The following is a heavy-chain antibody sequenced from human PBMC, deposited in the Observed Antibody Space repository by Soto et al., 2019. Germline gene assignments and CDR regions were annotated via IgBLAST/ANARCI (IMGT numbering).Heavy chain of an antibody. Sequence: EVQLLESGGGLVQPGGSLRLSCTASGFTFSSYAMSWVRQAPGKGLEWVSVISGSGGSTYYADSVKGRFTISRDNSKNTLYLQMNSLRAEDTAVYYCARRTSGWYLDYWGQGTLVTVSS. CDR2: ISGSGGST. D-gene: IGHD6-19*01. J-gene: IGHJ4*02. CDR1: GFTFSSYA. V-gene: IGHV3-23*01. CDR3: ARRTSGWYLDY.